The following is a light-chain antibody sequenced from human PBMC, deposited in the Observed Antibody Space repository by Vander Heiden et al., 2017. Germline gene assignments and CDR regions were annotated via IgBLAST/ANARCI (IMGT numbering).Light chain of an antibody. J-gene: IGLJ2*01. Sequence: SYELTQQPSVSVSPGQTASITCSGDKLGDKYACWYQQKPGQSPVLVIYQDSKRPSGIPERFSGSNSGNTATLTISGTQAMDEADYYCQAWDSSTVVFGGGTKLT. CDR2: QDS. V-gene: IGLV3-1*01. CDR1: KLGDKY. CDR3: QAWDSSTVV.